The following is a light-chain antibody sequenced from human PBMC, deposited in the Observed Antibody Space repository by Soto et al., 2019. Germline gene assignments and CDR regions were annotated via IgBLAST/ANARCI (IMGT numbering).Light chain of an antibody. J-gene: IGKJ2*01. CDR3: QHLNSYPVT. CDR2: AAS. CDR1: QGISSY. Sequence: IQLTQSPSFLSACVGDRVTITCRASQGISSYLAWYQQKPGKAPKLLIYAASTLQSGVPSRFSGSGSGTEFTLTISSLQPEDFATYYCQHLNSYPVTFGQGT. V-gene: IGKV1-9*01.